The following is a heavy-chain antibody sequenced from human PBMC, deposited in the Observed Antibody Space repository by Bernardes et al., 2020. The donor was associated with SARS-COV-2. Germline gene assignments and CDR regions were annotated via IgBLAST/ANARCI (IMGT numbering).Heavy chain of an antibody. J-gene: IGHJ4*02. CDR3: TTGAEIYYDSSGFSYYCDF. V-gene: IGHV3-15*07. CDR2: IKRKTDGGTT. D-gene: IGHD3-22*01. Sequence: GGSLRLSCAASGFTFSNAWMNWVRQAPGKGLEWVGHIKRKTDGGTTDYAAPVKGRFTISGDDSKNTMYLQMNSLKTEDTAVYYCTTGAEIYYDSSGFSYYCDFWGQGTLVTVSS. CDR1: GFTFSNAW.